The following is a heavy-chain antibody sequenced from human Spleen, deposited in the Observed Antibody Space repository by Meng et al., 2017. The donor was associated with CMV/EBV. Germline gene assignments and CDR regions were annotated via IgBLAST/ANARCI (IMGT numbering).Heavy chain of an antibody. Sequence: SCGSVNNNNTWWRWVRQPPGKGLEWIGEAYHGGSSNYNPSLKSRVTISVEKSQNQVSLKVTSVTAADTAFYYCARRFWSGYDNSFDSWGQGTLVTVSS. CDR1: CGSVNNNNTW. CDR3: ARRFWSGYDNSFDS. CDR2: AYHGGSS. V-gene: IGHV4-4*02. J-gene: IGHJ5*01. D-gene: IGHD3-3*01.